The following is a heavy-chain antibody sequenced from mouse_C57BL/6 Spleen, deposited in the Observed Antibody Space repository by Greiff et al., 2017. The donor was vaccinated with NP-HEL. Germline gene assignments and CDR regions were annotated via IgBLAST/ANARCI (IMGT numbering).Heavy chain of an antibody. CDR2: INPSNGGT. CDR1: GYTFTSYW. CDR3: AREGTVVAKWYFDV. V-gene: IGHV1-53*01. Sequence: VQLQQSGTELVKPGASVKLSCKASGYTFTSYWMHWVKQRPGQGLEWIGNINPSNGGTNYNEKFKSKATLTVDKSSSTAYMQLSSLTSEDSAVYYCAREGTVVAKWYFDVWGTGTTVTVSS. D-gene: IGHD1-1*01. J-gene: IGHJ1*03.